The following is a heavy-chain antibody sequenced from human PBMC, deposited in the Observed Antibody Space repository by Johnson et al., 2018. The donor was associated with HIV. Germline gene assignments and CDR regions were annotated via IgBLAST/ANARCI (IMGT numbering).Heavy chain of an antibody. V-gene: IGHV3-20*04. D-gene: IGHD3-22*01. J-gene: IGHJ3*02. CDR3: ARDLTHYYDSHDAFDI. CDR2: INWNGGST. Sequence: VQLVESGVGVVRPGGSLRLSCAASGFTFDDYGMSWVRQAPGKGLEWVSGINWNGGSTGYADSVKGRFTISRDNAKNSLYLQMNSLRADDTALYYCARDLTHYYDSHDAFDIWGQGTMVTVSS. CDR1: GFTFDDYG.